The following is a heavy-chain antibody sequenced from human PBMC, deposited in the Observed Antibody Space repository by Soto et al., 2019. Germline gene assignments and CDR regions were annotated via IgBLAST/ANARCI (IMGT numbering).Heavy chain of an antibody. J-gene: IGHJ6*02. CDR1: GFTFSSYA. Sequence: GGSLRLSCAASGFTFSSYAMSWVRQAPGKGLEWVSAISGSGGSTYYADSVKGRFTISRDNSKNTLYLQMNSLRSEDTAVYYCAKEYSSSSGKVYYYGMDVWGQGTTVTVSS. V-gene: IGHV3-23*01. D-gene: IGHD6-6*01. CDR2: ISGSGGST. CDR3: AKEYSSSSGKVYYYGMDV.